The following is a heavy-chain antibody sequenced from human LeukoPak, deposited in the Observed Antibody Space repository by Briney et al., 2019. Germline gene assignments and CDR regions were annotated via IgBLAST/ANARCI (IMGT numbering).Heavy chain of an antibody. CDR1: GFTVSSNY. D-gene: IGHD2-21*01. V-gene: IGHV3-53*01. J-gene: IGHJ1*01. CDR3: ASVNGDGAEYFQH. Sequence: GGSLRLSCAASGFTVSSNYMSWVRQAPGKGLEWVSVIYSGGSTYYADSVKGRFTTPRDISKNTLYLQMNSLRAEDTAVYYCASVNGDGAEYFQHWAQGTLVTVSS. CDR2: IYSGGST.